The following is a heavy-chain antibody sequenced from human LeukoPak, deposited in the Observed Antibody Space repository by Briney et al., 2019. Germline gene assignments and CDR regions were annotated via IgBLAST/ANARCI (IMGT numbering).Heavy chain of an antibody. J-gene: IGHJ5*02. V-gene: IGHV1-46*01. Sequence: EASVKVSCRASGYXFTNYYIHWVRQAPGQGLEWMGILNPSSGSTAYAQKFQGRVTMTRDTSTSTVYMELSSLRSEDTAVYYCARDEATGWFDPWGQGTLVIVFS. CDR2: LNPSSGST. CDR3: ARDEATGWFDP. CDR1: GYXFTNYY. D-gene: IGHD5-24*01.